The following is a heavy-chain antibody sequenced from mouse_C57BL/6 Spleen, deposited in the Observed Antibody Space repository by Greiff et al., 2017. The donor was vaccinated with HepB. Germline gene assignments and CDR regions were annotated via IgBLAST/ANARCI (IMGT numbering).Heavy chain of an antibody. D-gene: IGHD2-2*01. CDR2: INPNNGGT. J-gene: IGHJ3*01. CDR3: ARWDSTMVTTGFAY. CDR1: GYTFTDYN. Sequence: EVQLQQSGPELVKPGASVKMSCKASGYTFTDYNMHWVKQSHGKSLEWIGYINPNNGGTSYNQKFKGKATLTVNKSSSKAYMELRSLTSEYSAVYYCARWDSTMVTTGFAYWGQGTLVTVSA. V-gene: IGHV1-22*01.